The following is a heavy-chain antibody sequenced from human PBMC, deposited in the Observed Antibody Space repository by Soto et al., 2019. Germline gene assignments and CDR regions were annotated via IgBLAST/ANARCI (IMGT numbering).Heavy chain of an antibody. Sequence: EVHLLESGGNVVQPGGSLRLSCAAFGFTFNRYGMTWVRQAPGKGLEWVSRISASGDSTEYAESVKGRFTISRDNSKNTLYLQMNSLRAEDTALFYCATGFHYLEYWGQGILVTVSS. CDR1: GFTFNRYG. CDR3: ATGFHYLEY. CDR2: ISASGDST. V-gene: IGHV3-23*01. D-gene: IGHD3-10*01. J-gene: IGHJ4*02.